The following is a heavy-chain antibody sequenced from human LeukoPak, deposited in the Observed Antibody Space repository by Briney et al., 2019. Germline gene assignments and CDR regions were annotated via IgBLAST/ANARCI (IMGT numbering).Heavy chain of an antibody. CDR3: ARLGGDGLDY. V-gene: IGHV1-24*01. CDR2: FDPEDGET. D-gene: IGHD5-24*01. Sequence: ASVKVSCKVSGYTLTELSMHWVRQAPGKGLEWMGGFDPEDGETIYAQKFQGRVTITRDTSASTAYMELSSLRSEDMAVYYCARLGGDGLDYWGQGTLVTVSS. CDR1: GYTLTELS. J-gene: IGHJ4*02.